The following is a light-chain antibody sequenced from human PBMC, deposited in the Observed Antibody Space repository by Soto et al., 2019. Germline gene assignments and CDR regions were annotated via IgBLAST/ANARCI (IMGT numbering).Light chain of an antibody. Sequence: EIVLTQSPGTLSLSPGERATLSCRASQSISSSYLAWYQQKPGQAPRLLIYGASSRATGVPDRFSGSGAGTDFTLTISRLEPEDFAVSYCHQYDNSPLTFGGATQVEIK. J-gene: IGKJ4*01. CDR1: QSISSSY. CDR3: HQYDNSPLT. V-gene: IGKV3-20*01. CDR2: GAS.